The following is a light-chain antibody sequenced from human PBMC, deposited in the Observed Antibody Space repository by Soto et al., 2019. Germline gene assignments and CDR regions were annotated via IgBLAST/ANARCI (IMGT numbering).Light chain of an antibody. J-gene: IGKJ2*01. CDR2: GAS. CDR3: QQYNNWPYT. Sequence: EIVMTQSPATLSVSPGERATLSCGASQSVSSNLAWYQQKPGQAPRLLSYGASARATGIPARFSGSGSGTEFTLTISSLQSEDFAVYYCQQYNNWPYTFGQGTKLEIK. V-gene: IGKV3D-15*01. CDR1: QSVSSN.